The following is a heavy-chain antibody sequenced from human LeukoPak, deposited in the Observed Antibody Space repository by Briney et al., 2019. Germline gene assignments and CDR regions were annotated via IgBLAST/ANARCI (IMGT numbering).Heavy chain of an antibody. J-gene: IGHJ6*03. CDR2: IYYSGST. CDR3: ARGTFGSRAYYYYYMDV. V-gene: IGHV4-59*01. D-gene: IGHD2/OR15-2a*01. CDR1: GGSISSYY. Sequence: SETLSLTCTVSGGSISSYYWSWIRQPPGKGLEWIGYIYYSGSTNYNPSLKSRVTISVDTSKNQFSLKLSSVTAADTAVYYCARGTFGSRAYYYYYMDVWGKGTTVTVSS.